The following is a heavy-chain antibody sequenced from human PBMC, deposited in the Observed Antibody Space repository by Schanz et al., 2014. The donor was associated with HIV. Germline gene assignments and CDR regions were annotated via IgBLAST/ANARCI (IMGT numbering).Heavy chain of an antibody. CDR1: GGPISSYY. J-gene: IGHJ4*02. D-gene: IGHD3-3*01. V-gene: IGHV4-4*07. Sequence: QVQLQESGPGLVKPSETLSLTCTVSGGPISSYYWTWIRQPAGKGLEWIGRIYTSGGTNYNPSLKSRVTMAVDTPKNQFSLKLSSVTAADTAVYYCARGQSFDFWSGYRVGYFDYWGQGTLVTVSS. CDR3: ARGQSFDFWSGYRVGYFDY. CDR2: IYTSGGT.